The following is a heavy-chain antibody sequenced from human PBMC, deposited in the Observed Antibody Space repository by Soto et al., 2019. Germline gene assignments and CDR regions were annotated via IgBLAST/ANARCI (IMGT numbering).Heavy chain of an antibody. V-gene: IGHV1-69*02. D-gene: IGHD6-13*01. Sequence: QVQLVQSGAEVKKPWSSVKVSCKASGGTFSSYTISWVRQAPGQGLEWMGRIIPILGIANYAQKFQGRVTITADKSTSTADMELSSLRSEYTAVSYCARGDKYSSREYYYYGMDVWGQGTTLTVSS. CDR3: ARGDKYSSREYYYYGMDV. J-gene: IGHJ6*02. CDR1: GGTFSSYT. CDR2: IIPILGIA.